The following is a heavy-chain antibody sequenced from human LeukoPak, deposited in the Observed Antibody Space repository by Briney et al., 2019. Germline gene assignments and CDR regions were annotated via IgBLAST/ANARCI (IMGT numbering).Heavy chain of an antibody. J-gene: IGHJ4*02. CDR2: VSSDGNTK. CDR1: GFTFSSYS. CDR3: AKEGSGSGTYFDS. D-gene: IGHD1-26*01. V-gene: IGHV3-30*04. Sequence: GGSLILSCAASGFTFSSYSVHWVRQAPGKGLEWVAVVSSDGNTKYYADSVKGRFTISRDNSKNTLYLQMNSLRTEDTAVYYCAKEGSGSGTYFDSWGQGTLVTVSS.